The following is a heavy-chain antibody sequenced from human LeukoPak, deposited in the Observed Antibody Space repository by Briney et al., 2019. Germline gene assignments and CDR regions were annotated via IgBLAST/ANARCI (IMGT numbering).Heavy chain of an antibody. CDR1: GFTFSSSS. D-gene: IGHD1-26*01. CDR3: TTYPGGSYP. J-gene: IGHJ5*02. V-gene: IGHV3-15*01. CDR2: IKRKTVGGTT. Sequence: PGGSLRLSCAAPGFTFSSSSMNWGRKAPGKGLGWGGRIKRKTVGGTTDYAATVKGRFTISRDDSKHTLYLAMNSLKTADTAVYYCTTYPGGSYPWGQGTLVTVSS.